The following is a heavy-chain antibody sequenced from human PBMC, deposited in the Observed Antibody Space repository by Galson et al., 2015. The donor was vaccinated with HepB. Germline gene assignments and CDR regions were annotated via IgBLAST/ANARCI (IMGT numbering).Heavy chain of an antibody. CDR1: GGSISSSSYY. D-gene: IGHD3-10*01. J-gene: IGHJ4*02. Sequence: SLTCTVSGGSISSSSYYWGWIRQPPGKGLEWIGSIYYSGSTFYNPSLKSRVTISVDTSKNQFSLKLSSVTAADTAVYYCASSFTMVRGGAIDYWGQGTLVTVSS. CDR3: ASSFTMVRGGAIDY. V-gene: IGHV4-39*01. CDR2: IYYSGST.